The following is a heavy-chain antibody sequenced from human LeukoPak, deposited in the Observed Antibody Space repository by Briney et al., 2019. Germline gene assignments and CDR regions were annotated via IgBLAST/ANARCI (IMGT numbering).Heavy chain of an antibody. D-gene: IGHD6-13*01. CDR3: ARGPPRSSSWYPYYYYYGMDV. J-gene: IGHJ6*02. V-gene: IGHV4-34*01. CDR1: GGSFSGYY. Sequence: PSETLSLTCAVYGGSFSGYYWSWIRQPPGKGLEWIGEINHSGSTNYNPSLKSRVTISVDTSKNQFSLKLSSVTAADTAVYYCARGPPRSSSWYPYYYYYGMDVWGQGTTATVSS. CDR2: INHSGST.